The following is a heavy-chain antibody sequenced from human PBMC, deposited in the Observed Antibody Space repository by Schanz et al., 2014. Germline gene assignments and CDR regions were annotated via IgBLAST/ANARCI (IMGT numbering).Heavy chain of an antibody. D-gene: IGHD2-21*02. V-gene: IGHV3-11*05. J-gene: IGHJ5*02. CDR2: ISGSSIHK. CDR1: GFTFSDYY. CDR3: ARVVVVTANWFDP. Sequence: QVYLVESGGDLVKPGGSLRLSCAASGFTFSDYYMAWIRQAPGKGLEWVSHISGSSIHKNYADSVKGRFSISRDNGETSVYLQINSLRVEDTAVYYCARVVVVTANWFDPWGQGTLVSVSS.